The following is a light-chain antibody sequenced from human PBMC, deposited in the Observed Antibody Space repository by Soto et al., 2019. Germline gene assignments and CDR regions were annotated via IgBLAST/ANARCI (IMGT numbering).Light chain of an antibody. Sequence: EIVLTQSPGTLSLPVGETATLSCRASQSVSRNSLTWYQQRPGQAPTLLISGASSRATGIPDRFSGSGSGTDFTLTISRLEPEDFAVYFCQQDGSSPPTFGGGTKVDIK. J-gene: IGKJ4*01. CDR2: GAS. CDR1: QSVSRNS. CDR3: QQDGSSPPT. V-gene: IGKV3-20*01.